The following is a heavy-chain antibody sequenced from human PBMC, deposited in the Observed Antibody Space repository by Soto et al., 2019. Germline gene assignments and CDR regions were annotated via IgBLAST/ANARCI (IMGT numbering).Heavy chain of an antibody. CDR3: ARILVGAPADERYYGMDV. J-gene: IGHJ6*02. CDR2: ISSSSSYM. D-gene: IGHD1-26*01. CDR1: GFTFSSYS. Sequence: GSLRLSCAASGFTFSSYSMNWVRQAPGKGLEWVSSISSSSSYMYYADSVKGRFTISRDNAKSSLYLQMNSLRAEDTAVYYCARILVGAPADERYYGMDVWGQGTTVTVSS. V-gene: IGHV3-21*01.